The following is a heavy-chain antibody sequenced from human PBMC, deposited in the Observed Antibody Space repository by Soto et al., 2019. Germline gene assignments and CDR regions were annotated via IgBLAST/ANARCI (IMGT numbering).Heavy chain of an antibody. CDR1: GFTFINCG. CDR2: ISYDGSNK. J-gene: IGHJ6*01. V-gene: IGHV3-30*18. D-gene: IGHD5-18*01. CDR3: AKSGLAAMALNYYYGMDA. Sequence: LRLSCVASGFTFINCGMHWVRQAPGKGLEWVAVISYDGSNKYYADSVKGRFTISRDNSKNTLYLQMNSLRPEDTAVYYCAKSGLAAMALNYYYGMDAWGQGTTVTVSS.